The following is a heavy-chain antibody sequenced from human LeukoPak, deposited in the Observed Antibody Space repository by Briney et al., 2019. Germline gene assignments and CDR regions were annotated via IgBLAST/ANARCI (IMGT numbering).Heavy chain of an antibody. CDR2: IGGSGGST. CDR1: GFTFSSYA. D-gene: IGHD3-16*01. V-gene: IGHV3-23*01. CDR3: AKGYYDYVWGSYYFDY. J-gene: IGHJ4*02. Sequence: HPGGSLRLSCAASGFTFSSYAMSWVRQAPGKGLEWVSAIGGSGGSTYYADSVKGRFTISRDNSRDTLYLQMNSLRAEDTAVYYCAKGYYDYVWGSYYFDYWGQGTLVTVSS.